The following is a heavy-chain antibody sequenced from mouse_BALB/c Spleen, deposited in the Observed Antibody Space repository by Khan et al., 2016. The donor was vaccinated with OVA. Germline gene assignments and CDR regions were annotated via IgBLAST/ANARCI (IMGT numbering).Heavy chain of an antibody. D-gene: IGHD2-14*01. J-gene: IGHJ3*01. Sequence: VQLQQSGPDLVKPGASVKISCKASGYSFTLYYMTWVKQSHGKSLEWIGRVNPNTGGSDYHQEFKGKAILTVDKSSNTAYMELHSLTSEDSAVYYCARGYDFFAYWGQGTLVTVSA. V-gene: IGHV1-26*01. CDR2: VNPNTGGS. CDR3: ARGYDFFAY. CDR1: GYSFTLYY.